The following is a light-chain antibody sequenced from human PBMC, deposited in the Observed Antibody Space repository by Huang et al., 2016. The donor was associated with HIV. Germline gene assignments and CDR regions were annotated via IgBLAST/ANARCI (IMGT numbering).Light chain of an antibody. CDR2: AAS. CDR3: QQYNDFRST. J-gene: IGKJ3*01. V-gene: IGKV3-15*01. Sequence: ETVMTQSPVTLSVSPGDRASLSCRSSQIVSSHLAWYQQKPGQAPRLLIYAASTRATGVPVRFSGSGAGTEFTLTISTLQSEDSAVYYCQQYNDFRSTFGPGTRVEIK. CDR1: QIVSSH.